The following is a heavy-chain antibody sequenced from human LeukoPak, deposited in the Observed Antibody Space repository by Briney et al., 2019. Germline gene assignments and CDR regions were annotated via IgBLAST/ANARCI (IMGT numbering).Heavy chain of an antibody. D-gene: IGHD6-13*01. CDR2: ISGSGGST. V-gene: IGHV3-23*01. CDR1: GFTFSSYA. J-gene: IGHJ4*02. Sequence: GGSLRLSCAASGFTFSSYAMSWVRQAPGKGLEWVSAISGSGGSTYYADSVKGRFTISRDNSKNTLYLQMNSLRAEDTAVYYSARPEQQLVPFDYWGQGTLVTVSS. CDR3: ARPEQQLVPFDY.